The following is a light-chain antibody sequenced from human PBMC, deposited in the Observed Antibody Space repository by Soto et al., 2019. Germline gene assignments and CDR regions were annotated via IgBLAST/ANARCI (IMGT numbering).Light chain of an antibody. V-gene: IGKV1-27*01. CDR2: AAS. CDR1: QGISNY. CDR3: QNYNSAQGT. Sequence: DIQMTQSPSSLSASVGDRVTITCRASQGISNYLAWYQQKPGKVPKLLIYAASTLQSGVPSRFSGRGSGKDFTLTISSLQPEDVATYYCQNYNSAQGTFGQGTNVEIK. J-gene: IGKJ1*01.